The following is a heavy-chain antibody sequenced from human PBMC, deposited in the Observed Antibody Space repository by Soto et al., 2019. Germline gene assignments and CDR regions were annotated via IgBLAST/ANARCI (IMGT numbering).Heavy chain of an antibody. CDR1: GGSIDSDDYY. Sequence: SETLSLTCTVSGGSIDSDDYYWTWIRQPPGKGLEWIGYIYSSGSTSYNPSLESRLTISIDTSNNKFSLHLNSVSAADTAVYFCARDRGNSPEFFDYWGQGTLVTVSS. D-gene: IGHD1-1*01. J-gene: IGHJ4*02. CDR3: ARDRGNSPEFFDY. V-gene: IGHV4-30-4*01. CDR2: IYSSGST.